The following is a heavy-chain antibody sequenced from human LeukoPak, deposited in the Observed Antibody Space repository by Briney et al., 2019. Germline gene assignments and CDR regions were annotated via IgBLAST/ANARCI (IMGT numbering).Heavy chain of an antibody. Sequence: GGSLRLSCAASGFTFSSYWMHWVRQPPGKGLVWVSRINSDGSSTSYADSVKGRFTISRDNAKNTLYLQMNSLRAEDTAVYYCARVVSGFNWFDPWGQGTLVTVSS. V-gene: IGHV3-74*01. J-gene: IGHJ5*02. D-gene: IGHD5-12*01. CDR1: GFTFSSYW. CDR3: ARVVSGFNWFDP. CDR2: INSDGSST.